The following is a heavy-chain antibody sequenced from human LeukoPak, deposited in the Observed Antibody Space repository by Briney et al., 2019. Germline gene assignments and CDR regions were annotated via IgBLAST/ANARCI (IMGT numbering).Heavy chain of an antibody. CDR2: ISYDGSNK. D-gene: IGHD4-17*01. J-gene: IGHJ6*02. CDR1: GFTFSSYG. V-gene: IGHV3-30*18. Sequence: GRSLRLSCAASGFTFSSYGMHWVRQAPGKGLGWVAVISYDGSNKYYADSVKGRFTISRDNSKNTLYLQMNSLRAEDTAVYYCAKDSWRSTTVTTRGIYYYYGMDVWGQGTTVTVSS. CDR3: AKDSWRSTTVTTRGIYYYYGMDV.